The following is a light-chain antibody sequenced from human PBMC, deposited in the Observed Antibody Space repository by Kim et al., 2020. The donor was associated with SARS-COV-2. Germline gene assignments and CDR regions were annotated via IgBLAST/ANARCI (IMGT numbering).Light chain of an antibody. CDR3: SSRDRDSTGNLYL. Sequence: PSGRTTTQRASLQKYYSNSDPRYPRTAPVLPLYDKDSRPSGLPDRFSRSTSANTASLTTSGVQAADEADYYGSSRDRDSTGNLYLFGSGTKVTVL. CDR2: DKD. CDR1: SLQKYY. J-gene: IGLJ1*01. V-gene: IGLV3-19*01.